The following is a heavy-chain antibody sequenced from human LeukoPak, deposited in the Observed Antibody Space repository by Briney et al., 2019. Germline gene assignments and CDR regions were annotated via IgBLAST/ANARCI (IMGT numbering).Heavy chain of an antibody. Sequence: SETLSLTCTVSGGSVSSGSYYWSWIRQPPGKGLEWIGYIYYSGSTNYNPSLKSRVTISVDTSKNQFSLKLSSVTAADTAVYYCARDVVVTAILGHYYYYGMDVWGQGTTVTVSS. CDR2: IYYSGST. D-gene: IGHD2-21*02. J-gene: IGHJ6*02. V-gene: IGHV4-61*01. CDR3: ARDVVVTAILGHYYYYGMDV. CDR1: GGSVSSGSYY.